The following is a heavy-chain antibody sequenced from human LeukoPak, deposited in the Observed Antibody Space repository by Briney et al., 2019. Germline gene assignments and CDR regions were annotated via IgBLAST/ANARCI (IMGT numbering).Heavy chain of an antibody. CDR1: GFTFSSYA. D-gene: IGHD3-9*01. V-gene: IGHV3-23*01. CDR2: ISGSGRTT. J-gene: IGHJ4*02. CDR3: ARDGYNNYVPFFDY. Sequence: GSLRLSCAASGFTFSSYAMSWVRQAPGKGLEWVSTISGSGRTTYYADSVKGRFTISRDNSNNTLYLQMNSLRAEDTAIYYCARDGYNNYVPFFDYWGQGKLVTVSS.